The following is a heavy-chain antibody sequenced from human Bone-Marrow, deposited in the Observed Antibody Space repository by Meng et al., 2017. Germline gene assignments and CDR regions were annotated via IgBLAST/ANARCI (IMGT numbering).Heavy chain of an antibody. CDR3: ARDRSSYDSSGYYYGWFDP. Sequence: SETLSLTCTVSGYSISSGYYWGWIRQPPGKGLEWIGSIYQSGSTYYNPSLKSRVTISVDTSKNQFSLKLSSVTAADTAVYYCARDRSSYDSSGYYYGWFDPWGQGTLVTVSS. D-gene: IGHD3-22*01. V-gene: IGHV4-38-2*02. J-gene: IGHJ5*02. CDR1: GYSISSGYY. CDR2: IYQSGST.